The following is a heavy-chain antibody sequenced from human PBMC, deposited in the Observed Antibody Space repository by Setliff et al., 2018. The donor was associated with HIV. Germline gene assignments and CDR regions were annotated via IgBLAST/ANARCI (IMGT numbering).Heavy chain of an antibody. CDR2: SYHSGNT. Sequence: SETLSLTCAISGASISSGDYSWSWIRQPPGRDLEWIGYSYHSGNTYYSPSLHSRVTLSVDKSKNEFYLSLASVTAADTAVYYCARDRGEKGYFDSWGHGALVTVSS. D-gene: IGHD3-10*01. J-gene: IGHJ4*01. V-gene: IGHV4-30-2*01. CDR1: GASISSGDYS. CDR3: ARDRGEKGYFDS.